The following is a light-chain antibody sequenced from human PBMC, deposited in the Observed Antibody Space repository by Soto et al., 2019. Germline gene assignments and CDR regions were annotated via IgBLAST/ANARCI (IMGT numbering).Light chain of an antibody. Sequence: AIQLTQSPSSLSASVGDRVTITCRASQGISSALAWYQQKPGKAPKLLIYDASSLESGVPSRFSGSGSGTDFTRTISSLHPEDFATYYCQQFNSDPLTFGGGTKVEIK. CDR3: QQFNSDPLT. CDR1: QGISSA. V-gene: IGKV1-13*02. CDR2: DAS. J-gene: IGKJ4*01.